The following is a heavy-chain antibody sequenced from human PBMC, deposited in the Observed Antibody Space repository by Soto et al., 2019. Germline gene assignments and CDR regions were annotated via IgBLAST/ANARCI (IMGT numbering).Heavy chain of an antibody. J-gene: IGHJ6*02. Sequence: EVQLVESGGGLVKPGGSLRLSCAASGFTFSSYSMNWVRQAPGKGLEWVSSISSSSSYIYYADSVKGRFTISRDNAKNSLYLQMNGLRAEDTAVYYCARDMVVEMATISGYYGMDVWGQGTTVTVSS. CDR1: GFTFSSYS. CDR2: ISSSSSYI. V-gene: IGHV3-21*01. CDR3: ARDMVVEMATISGYYGMDV. D-gene: IGHD5-12*01.